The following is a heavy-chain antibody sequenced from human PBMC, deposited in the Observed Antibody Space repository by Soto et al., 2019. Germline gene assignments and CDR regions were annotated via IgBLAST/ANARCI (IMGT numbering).Heavy chain of an antibody. CDR1: GYTFSNYG. V-gene: IGHV1-18*01. Sequence: ASVKVSCKTSGYTFSNYGITWVRQAPGQPLEWLGWISLYSDGTNYAQRFQGRVSMTTDTSTTTAYMELRSLRSDDTAVYYCARVVPGAEAWFGPWGQGTLVTVSS. D-gene: IGHD2-2*01. CDR2: ISLYSDGT. CDR3: ARVVPGAEAWFGP. J-gene: IGHJ5*02.